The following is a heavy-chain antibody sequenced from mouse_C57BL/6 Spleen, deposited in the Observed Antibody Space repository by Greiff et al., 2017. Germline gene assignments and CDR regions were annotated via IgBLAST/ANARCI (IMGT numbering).Heavy chain of an antibody. CDR2: IYPGDGDT. CDR3: ARSNYYGSSLYYAMDY. J-gene: IGHJ4*01. CDR1: GYAFSSYW. Sequence: VQLQQSGAELVKPGASVKISCKASGYAFSSYWMNWVKQRPGKGLEWIGQIYPGDGDTNYNRKFKGKATLTADKSSSTAYMQLSSLTSEDSAVYFCARSNYYGSSLYYAMDYWGQGTSVTVSS. D-gene: IGHD1-1*01. V-gene: IGHV1-80*01.